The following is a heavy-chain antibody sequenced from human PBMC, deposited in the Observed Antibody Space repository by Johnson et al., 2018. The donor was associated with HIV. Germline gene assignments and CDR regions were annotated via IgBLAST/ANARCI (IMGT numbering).Heavy chain of an antibody. CDR3: ARGKAWIQSWDDAFDI. D-gene: IGHD5-18*01. CDR2: ISYDGTKK. J-gene: IGHJ3*02. Sequence: QMQLMESGGGLIQPGGSLRLSCAASGFSFSTYAIHWVRQAPGKGLEWVAVISYDGTKKYYADSVKGRFTMSRDNSKNTIYLQTNSLRREDTAVYYCARGKAWIQSWDDAFDIWGQGTVVTVSS. V-gene: IGHV3-30-3*01. CDR1: GFSFSTYA.